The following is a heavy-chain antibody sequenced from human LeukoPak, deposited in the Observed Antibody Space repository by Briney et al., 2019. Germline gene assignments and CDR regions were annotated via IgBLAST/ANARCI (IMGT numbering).Heavy chain of an antibody. Sequence: LSGGSLRLSCAASGFTVSSNYMSWVRQAPGKGLEWVSVIYSGGSTYYAASVKGRFTISRDNSKNTLYLQMNSLRAEDTAVYYCARGAYSGSYYWFDPWGQGTLVTVSS. V-gene: IGHV3-53*01. D-gene: IGHD1-26*01. J-gene: IGHJ5*02. CDR2: IYSGGST. CDR3: ARGAYSGSYYWFDP. CDR1: GFTVSSNY.